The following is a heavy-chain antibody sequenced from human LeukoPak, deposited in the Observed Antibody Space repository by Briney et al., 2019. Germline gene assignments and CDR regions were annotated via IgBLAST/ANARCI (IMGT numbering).Heavy chain of an antibody. CDR3: ARAPFDILTGYFLFDS. Sequence: TLSLTCAVSGNSVSSDDHFWRWIRQPPGRGLEWIGYIYHRGSTSYNPSLRSRVTVSLDKSRNQFSLTLYSVTAADTAVYYCARAPFDILTGYFLFDSWGQGTLITVSS. CDR2: IYHRGST. V-gene: IGHV4-30-2*01. D-gene: IGHD3-9*01. CDR1: GNSVSSDDHF. J-gene: IGHJ4*02.